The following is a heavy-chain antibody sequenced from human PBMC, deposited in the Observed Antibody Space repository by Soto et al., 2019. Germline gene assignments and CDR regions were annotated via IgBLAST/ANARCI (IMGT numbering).Heavy chain of an antibody. D-gene: IGHD3-3*01. CDR1: GYTFTGYY. CDR2: INPNSGGT. V-gene: IGHV1-2*02. J-gene: IGHJ6*02. CDR3: ARGPFTIFVMVISTPIYYYGMDV. Sequence: ASVKVSCKASGYTFTGYYMHWVRQAPGQGLEWMGWINPNSGGTNYAQKFQGRVTMTRDTSISTAYMELSRLRSDDTAVYYCARGPFTIFVMVISTPIYYYGMDVWGQGTTVTGTS.